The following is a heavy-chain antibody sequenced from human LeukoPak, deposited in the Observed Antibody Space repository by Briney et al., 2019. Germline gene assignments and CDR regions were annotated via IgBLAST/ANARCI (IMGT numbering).Heavy chain of an antibody. CDR3: AKDKGVTPIYYFDY. D-gene: IGHD2-21*02. J-gene: IGHJ4*02. Sequence: PGGSLRLSCAASGFTLDDYAMHWVRQAPGKGLEWVSGISWNSGTIGYADSVKGRFTISRDNAKNSLYLQMNSLRAEDTALYYCAKDKGVTPIYYFDYWGQGTLVTVSS. CDR1: GFTLDDYA. V-gene: IGHV3-9*01. CDR2: ISWNSGTI.